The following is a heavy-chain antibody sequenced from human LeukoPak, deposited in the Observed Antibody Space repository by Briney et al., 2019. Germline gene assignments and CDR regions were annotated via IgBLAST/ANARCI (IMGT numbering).Heavy chain of an antibody. D-gene: IGHD2-2*02. V-gene: IGHV4-4*02. CDR3: ARLYDESPYYFDY. J-gene: IGHJ4*02. CDR1: GGSISSTTW. CDR2: IYHSGTT. Sequence: SETLSLTCVVSGGSISSTTWWSWVRQPPGKGLEWNGEIYHSGTTNYNPSLKGRVTISVDKSKNQFSLKLSSVTAADTAVYYCARLYDESPYYFDYWGQGTLVTVSS.